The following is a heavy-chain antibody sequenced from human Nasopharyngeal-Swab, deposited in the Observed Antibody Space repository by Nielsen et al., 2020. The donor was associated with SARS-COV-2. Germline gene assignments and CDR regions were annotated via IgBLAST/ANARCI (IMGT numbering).Heavy chain of an antibody. CDR2: ISGSGDTP. CDR1: GFTFSSYA. Sequence: GESLKISCAASGFTFSSYAMSWVRQAPGKGLEWVSIISGSGDTPYYAASVNDRFTIPRDNSKNTLYLQMNSLRVEDTALYYCAKAPYLRGLDVWGQGTTVTVSS. CDR3: AKAPYLRGLDV. V-gene: IGHV3-23*01. J-gene: IGHJ6*02. D-gene: IGHD2-21*01.